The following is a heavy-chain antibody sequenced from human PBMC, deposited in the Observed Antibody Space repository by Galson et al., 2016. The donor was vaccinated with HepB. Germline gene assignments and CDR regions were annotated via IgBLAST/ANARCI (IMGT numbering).Heavy chain of an antibody. V-gene: IGHV3-23*01. Sequence: SLRLSCAASGFPFSSYGLSWVRQAPGKGLEWISGISGSGGGTYYGKSMEGRFTISRDNSKNTVYLQMNSLRAEDTAVYHCAFGHSYPYYYHGMDVWGQGTTVTVSS. J-gene: IGHJ6*02. CDR2: ISGSGGGT. D-gene: IGHD3-10*01. CDR1: GFPFSSYG. CDR3: AFGHSYPYYYHGMDV.